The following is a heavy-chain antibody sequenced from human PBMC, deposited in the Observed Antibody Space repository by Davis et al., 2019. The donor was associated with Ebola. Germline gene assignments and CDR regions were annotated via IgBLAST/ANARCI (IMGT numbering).Heavy chain of an antibody. CDR1: GGSISSYY. J-gene: IGHJ5*02. CDR2: IYTSGST. D-gene: IGHD3-10*01. V-gene: IGHV4-4*07. CDR3: ARGRGVRELNWFDP. Sequence: PSETLSLTCTVSGGSISSYYWSWIRQPAGKGLEWIGRIYTSGSTNYNPSLKSRVTISVDTSKNQFSLKLSSVTAADTAVYYCARGRGVRELNWFDPWGQGTLVTVSS.